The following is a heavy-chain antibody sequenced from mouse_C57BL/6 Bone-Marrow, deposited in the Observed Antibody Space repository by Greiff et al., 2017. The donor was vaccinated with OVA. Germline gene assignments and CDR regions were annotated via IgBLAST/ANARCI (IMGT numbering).Heavy chain of an antibody. V-gene: IGHV14-4*01. CDR3: TTDRSTMITPYYFDY. CDR2: IDPEYGDT. Sequence: VQLKPSGAELVRPGASVKLSCTASGFNIKDDYMHWVKQRPEQGLEWIGWIDPEYGDTEYASKFPGKATITADTSSNTAYLQLISLPSEDSAVYYCTTDRSTMITPYYFDYWGPCTTLPVSS. J-gene: IGHJ2*01. D-gene: IGHD2-4*01. CDR1: GFNIKDDY.